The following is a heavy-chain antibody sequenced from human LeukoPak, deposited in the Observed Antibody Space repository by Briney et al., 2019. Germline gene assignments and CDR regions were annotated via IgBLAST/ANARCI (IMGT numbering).Heavy chain of an antibody. D-gene: IGHD3-22*01. CDR1: GGTFSSYA. CDR3: ARSNYYDSSGYHLDY. V-gene: IGHV1-69*11. CDR2: IIPILGTA. Sequence: SVKVSCKASGGTFSSYAISWVRQAPGQGLEWMGRIIPILGTANYAQKFQGRVTITTDESTSTAYMELSSLRSEDTAVYYCARSNYYDSSGYHLDYWGQGTLVTVSS. J-gene: IGHJ4*02.